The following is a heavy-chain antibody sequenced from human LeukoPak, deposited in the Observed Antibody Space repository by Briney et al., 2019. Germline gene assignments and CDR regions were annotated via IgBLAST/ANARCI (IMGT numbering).Heavy chain of an antibody. V-gene: IGHV3-21*01. J-gene: IGHJ1*01. Sequence: GGSLRLSCAASGFTFSSYSMNWVRQAPGKGLEWVSSISSSSSYIYYADSVKGRFTISRDNSKNTLYLQMNSLRAEDTAVYYCAKDVDAAAGTEPYFQHWGQGTLVTVSS. CDR1: GFTFSSYS. D-gene: IGHD6-13*01. CDR3: AKDVDAAAGTEPYFQH. CDR2: ISSSSSYI.